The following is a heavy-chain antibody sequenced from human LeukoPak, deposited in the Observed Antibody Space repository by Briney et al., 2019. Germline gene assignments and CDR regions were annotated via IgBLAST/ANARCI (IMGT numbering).Heavy chain of an antibody. CDR2: ISAYNGNT. CDR1: GYTFTSYG. CDR3: ARDLNSNWPGWFDP. J-gene: IGHJ5*02. D-gene: IGHD4-11*01. Sequence: ASVKVSCKASGYTFTSYGISWVRQAPGQGLEWMGWISAYNGNTNYAQKLQGRVTMTTDTSTSTAYMELRSLRSDDTAVYYCARDLNSNWPGWFDPWGQGTLVTVSS. V-gene: IGHV1-18*01.